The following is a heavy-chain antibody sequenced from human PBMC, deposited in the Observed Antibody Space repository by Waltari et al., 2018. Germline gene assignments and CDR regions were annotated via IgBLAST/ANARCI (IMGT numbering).Heavy chain of an antibody. Sequence: QVQLVQSGAEVKKPGASVKVSCKVSGYTLTELSMHWVRQAPGKGLEWMGGFDPEEGETIYAQKFQGRVTMTEDTSTDTAYMELSSLRSEDTAVYYCATPYISLSDSSGSYYFDYWGQGTLVTVSS. CDR1: GYTLTELS. CDR3: ATPYISLSDSSGSYYFDY. CDR2: FDPEEGET. D-gene: IGHD3-22*01. V-gene: IGHV1-24*01. J-gene: IGHJ4*02.